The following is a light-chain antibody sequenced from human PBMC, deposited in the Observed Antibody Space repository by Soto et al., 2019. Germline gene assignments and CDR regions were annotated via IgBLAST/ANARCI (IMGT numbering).Light chain of an antibody. CDR2: EVS. CDR1: SSDVGGYNY. V-gene: IGLV2-14*01. J-gene: IGLJ2*01. Sequence: QSALTQPASVSGSPGQSITISCTGTSSDVGGYNYVSWYQQHPGEAPKLIISEVSNRPSGVSNRFSGSKSGNTASLTISGLQAEDEADYYCSSYTSSSTLVIFGGGTKLTVL. CDR3: SSYTSSSTLVI.